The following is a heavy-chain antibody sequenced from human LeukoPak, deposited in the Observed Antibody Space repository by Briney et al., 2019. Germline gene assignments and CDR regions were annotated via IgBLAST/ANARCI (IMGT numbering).Heavy chain of an antibody. V-gene: IGHV1-18*01. J-gene: IGHJ1*01. Sequence: ASVKVSCKASGYTFTSYGISWVRQAPGQGLEWMGWISAYNGDTNYAQKLQGRVTMTTDTSTSTAYMELRSLRSDDTAVYYCARDLCFSSGCPEYFQHWGQGTLVTVSS. CDR3: ARDLCFSSGCPEYFQH. D-gene: IGHD6-19*01. CDR1: GYTFTSYG. CDR2: ISAYNGDT.